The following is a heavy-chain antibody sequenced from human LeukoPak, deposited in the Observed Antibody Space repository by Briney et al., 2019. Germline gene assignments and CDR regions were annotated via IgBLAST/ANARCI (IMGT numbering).Heavy chain of an antibody. CDR3: ARRLNVVGATYFDY. CDR2: IYPGDSDT. D-gene: IGHD1-26*01. V-gene: IGHV5-51*01. Sequence: GESLKISCKGSGYSFTSYWIGWVRQMPGKGLEWMGIIYPGDSDTRYSPFFQGQVTIPADKSISTAYLQWSSLKASDTAMYYCARRLNVVGATYFDYWGQGTLVTVSS. J-gene: IGHJ4*02. CDR1: GYSFTSYW.